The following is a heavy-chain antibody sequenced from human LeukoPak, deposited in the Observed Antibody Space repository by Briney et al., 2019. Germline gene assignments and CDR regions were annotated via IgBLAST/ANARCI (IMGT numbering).Heavy chain of an antibody. D-gene: IGHD6-25*01. CDR2: IYPGDSDT. Sequence: GEALKISLKGSGYSFTSYWIGWGRAMPGKGEEWRGIIYPGDSDTRYCTFFEGKVTISAHKSISTSYLQWSSLKASDTAMYYCARHSEGGYDAFDIWGQGTMVTVSS. CDR3: ARHSEGGYDAFDI. J-gene: IGHJ3*02. CDR1: GYSFTSYW. V-gene: IGHV5-51*01.